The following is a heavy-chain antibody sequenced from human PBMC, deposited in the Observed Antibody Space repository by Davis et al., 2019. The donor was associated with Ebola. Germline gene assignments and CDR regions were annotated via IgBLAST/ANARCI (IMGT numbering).Heavy chain of an antibody. J-gene: IGHJ3*02. V-gene: IGHV1-46*01. CDR2: INPITGGT. D-gene: IGHD3-22*01. CDR3: AREGGRYYDSSGYVFDI. CDR1: GYSFTSYY. Sequence: ASVTVSCKASGYSFTSYYMHWVRQAPGQGLEWMGIINPITGGTSYAQNFQVRVNMTRDTSTSTVYMELSRLRSEDTAVYYCAREGGRYYDSSGYVFDIWGQGTMVKVSS.